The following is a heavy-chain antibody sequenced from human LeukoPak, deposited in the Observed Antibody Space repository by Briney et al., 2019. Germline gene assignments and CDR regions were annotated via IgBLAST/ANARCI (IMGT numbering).Heavy chain of an antibody. V-gene: IGHV3-30*18. CDR3: AKGPLRGTAAAIDY. CDR2: ISYDGRSK. Sequence: GGSLRLSCAASGFTFNNYGMHWVRQAPGKGLEWVAVISYDGRSKHYPDSVKGRFTTSRDISTDTLWLQMDSLRTEDTAVYYCAKGPLRGTAAAIDYWGQGTLVTVSS. J-gene: IGHJ4*02. CDR1: GFTFNNYG. D-gene: IGHD2-2*01.